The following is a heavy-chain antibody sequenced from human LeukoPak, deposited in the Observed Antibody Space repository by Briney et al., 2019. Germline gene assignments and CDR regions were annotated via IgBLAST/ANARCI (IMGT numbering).Heavy chain of an antibody. D-gene: IGHD6-13*01. J-gene: IGHJ5*02. CDR2: MYHNGST. CDR3: ARDEGSSSWYKLPGLGDP. CDR1: GGSISSISYY. Sequence: SETLSLTCTVSGGSISSISYYWGWIRQPPGKGLEWIGSMYHNGSTYYNPSLKSRVTISVDTSKNQFSLKLSSVTAADTAVYYCARDEGSSSWYKLPGLGDPWGQGTLVTVSS. V-gene: IGHV4-39*02.